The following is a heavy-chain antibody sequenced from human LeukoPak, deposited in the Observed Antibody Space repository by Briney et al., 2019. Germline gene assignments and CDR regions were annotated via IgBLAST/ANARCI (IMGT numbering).Heavy chain of an antibody. D-gene: IGHD2-2*02. Sequence: PSETLSLTCTVSGGSISSYYWSWIRQPPGKGLEWIGEINHSGSTNYNPSLKSRVTISVDTSKNQFSLKLSSVTAADTAVYYCARGVGYCSSTSCYSFDYWGQGTLVTVSS. CDR2: INHSGST. V-gene: IGHV4-34*01. CDR1: GGSISSYY. J-gene: IGHJ4*02. CDR3: ARGVGYCSSTSCYSFDY.